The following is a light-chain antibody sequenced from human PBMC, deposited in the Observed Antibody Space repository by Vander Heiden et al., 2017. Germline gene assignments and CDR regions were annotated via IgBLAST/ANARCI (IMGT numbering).Light chain of an antibody. CDR2: AAS. Sequence: IQLTQSPPPAPPFVGDRVTLPPRAGQVISRWLAWYQQRLGKAPELLIYAASRLQSGVPSRFRGSGSGTEFTLTISSLQPEDFATYYCHQDDSFPWTFGQGTKVEIK. CDR1: QVISRW. CDR3: HQDDSFPWT. J-gene: IGKJ1*01. V-gene: IGKV1-12*02.